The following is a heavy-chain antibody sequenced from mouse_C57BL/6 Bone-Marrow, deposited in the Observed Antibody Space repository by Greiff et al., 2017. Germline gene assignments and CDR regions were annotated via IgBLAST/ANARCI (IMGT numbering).Heavy chain of an antibody. CDR3: ARSHDGFAY. J-gene: IGHJ3*01. V-gene: IGHV1-76*01. CDR2: IYPGSGNT. CDR1: GYTFTDYY. D-gene: IGHD2-12*01. Sequence: VQLQQSGAELVRPGASVKLSCKASGYTFTDYYINWVKQRPGQGLEWIARIYPGSGNTYYNEKFKGKATLTAEKSSSTAYMQLSSLTSEDSAVYFCARSHDGFAYWGQGTLVTVSA.